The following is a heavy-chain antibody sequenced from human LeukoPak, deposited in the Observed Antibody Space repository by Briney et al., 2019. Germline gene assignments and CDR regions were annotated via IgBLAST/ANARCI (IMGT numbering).Heavy chain of an antibody. CDR1: GFTFSSYS. CDR2: ISTSSYDI. D-gene: IGHD4-17*01. V-gene: IGHV3-21*06. J-gene: IGHJ4*02. CDR3: AKISHDYGDSADY. Sequence: GGSLRLSCAASGFTFSSYSMNWVRQAPGKGLEWVSSISTSSYDIYYADSVKGRFTISRDNAKNSLYLQMNSLRAEDTAMYYCAKISHDYGDSADYWGQGTLVTVPS.